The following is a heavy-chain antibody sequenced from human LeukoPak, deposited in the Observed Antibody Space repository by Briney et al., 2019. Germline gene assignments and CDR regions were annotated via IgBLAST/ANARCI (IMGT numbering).Heavy chain of an antibody. D-gene: IGHD3-22*01. CDR2: MNPNSGNT. V-gene: IGHV1-8*01. CDR3: WCGSYYYDSRSQDDAFDI. Sequence: ASMKVSCKASGYTFTSYDINWVRQATGQGLEWMGWMNPNSGNTGYAQKFQGRVTMTRNTSISTAYMELSSLRSEDTAVYYCWCGSYYYDSRSQDDAFDIWGQGTMVTVSS. CDR1: GYTFTSYD. J-gene: IGHJ3*02.